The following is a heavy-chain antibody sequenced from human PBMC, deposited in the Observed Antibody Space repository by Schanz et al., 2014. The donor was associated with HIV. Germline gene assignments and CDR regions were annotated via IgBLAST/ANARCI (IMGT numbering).Heavy chain of an antibody. CDR3: ASGRFDTVIWWGDAFLI. V-gene: IGHV1-69*01. Sequence: QVQLVQSGAEVKKPGASVKVSCKASGYTFINYDIHWVRQASGQGLEWMGGIIPIFGTTNYAQKFQGRVTITADESTSTAYMELSSLRSEDTAVYYCASGRFDTVIWWGDAFLIWGRGTMVTVSS. CDR1: GYTFINYD. J-gene: IGHJ3*02. CDR2: IIPIFGTT. D-gene: IGHD5-18*01.